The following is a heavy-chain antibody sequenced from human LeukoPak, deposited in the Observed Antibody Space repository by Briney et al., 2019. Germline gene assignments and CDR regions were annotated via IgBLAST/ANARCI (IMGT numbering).Heavy chain of an antibody. CDR3: ARDVNQLLAHWFDP. CDR2: IYYSGST. Sequence: SEILSLTCTVSGGSISSGDYYWSWIRQPPGKGLEWIGYIYYSGSTYYNPSLKSRVTISVDTSKTQFSLKLSSVTAADTAVYYCARDVNQLLAHWFDPWGQGTLVTVSS. J-gene: IGHJ5*02. V-gene: IGHV4-30-4*01. D-gene: IGHD2-2*01. CDR1: GGSISSGDYY.